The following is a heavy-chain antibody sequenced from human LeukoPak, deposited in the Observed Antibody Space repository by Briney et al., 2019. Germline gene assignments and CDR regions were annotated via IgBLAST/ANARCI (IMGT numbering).Heavy chain of an antibody. CDR2: IRSDGSNK. V-gene: IGHV3-30*02. CDR3: ARGRRNDYVWGSYRSGYFDY. J-gene: IGHJ4*02. Sequence: PGGSLRLSCAASGFSFSRYGMHWVRQAPGKGLEWVAFIRSDGSNKYYADSVKGRFPISRDNSKNTLYLQMNSLKPEDTAMYYCARGRRNDYVWGSYRSGYFDYWGQGTLVTVSS. D-gene: IGHD3-16*02. CDR1: GFSFSRYG.